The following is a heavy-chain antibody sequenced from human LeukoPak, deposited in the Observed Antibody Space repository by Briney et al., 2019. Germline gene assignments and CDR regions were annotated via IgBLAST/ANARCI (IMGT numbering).Heavy chain of an antibody. CDR3: ARGLPKHDFGDYGGTWFDP. J-gene: IGHJ5*02. D-gene: IGHD4-17*01. CDR2: ISYSGGA. Sequence: SETLSLTCTVSGDSISSNNYYWSWIRQPPGKGLEWIGHISYSGGAYYNPSLKSRVIISVDTSKNQFSLKLSSVTAADTAVYYCARGLPKHDFGDYGGTWFDPWGQGTLVTVSS. V-gene: IGHV4-39*07. CDR1: GDSISSNNYY.